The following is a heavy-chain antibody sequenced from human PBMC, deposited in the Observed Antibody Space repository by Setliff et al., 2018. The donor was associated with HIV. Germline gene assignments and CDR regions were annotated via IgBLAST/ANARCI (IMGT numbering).Heavy chain of an antibody. CDR3: ARVAEYYDSSGYYLFDY. CDR2: ISSSSSYT. V-gene: IGHV3-21*01. CDR1: GFTFSSYS. J-gene: IGHJ4*02. Sequence: GGSLRLSCAASGFTFSSYSMNWVRQAPGKGLEWVSSISSSSSYTYYADSVKGRFTISRDNAKNSLYLQMNSLRAEDTAVYYCARVAEYYDSSGYYLFDYWGQGTLVTVSS. D-gene: IGHD3-22*01.